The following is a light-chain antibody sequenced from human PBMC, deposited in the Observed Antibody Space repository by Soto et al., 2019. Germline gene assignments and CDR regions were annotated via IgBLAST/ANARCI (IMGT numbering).Light chain of an antibody. J-gene: IGKJ5*01. CDR2: DAS. CDR1: QDISTW. V-gene: IGKV1-5*01. CDR3: QQLYTLPFT. Sequence: DIQMTQSPSTLSASVGDSVTITCRASQDISTWLAWYQQRPGKAPHLLIYDASRLQSGVPSRFSGSGSGTEFTLTISGLLPEDFAAYHCQQLYTLPFTFGQGTRLEVK.